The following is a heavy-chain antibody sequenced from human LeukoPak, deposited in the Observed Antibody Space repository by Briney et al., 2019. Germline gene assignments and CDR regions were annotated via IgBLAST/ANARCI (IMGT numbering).Heavy chain of an antibody. CDR3: TRRGAYYYGSGSPGAFDI. V-gene: IGHV1-69*01. Sequence: SVKVSCKASGGTFSSYAISWVRQAPGQGLEWMGGIIPIFGTANYAQKFQGRVTITADESTSTAYMELSSLRSEDTAVYYCTRRGAYYYGSGSPGAFDIWGQGTMVTVSS. J-gene: IGHJ3*02. D-gene: IGHD3-10*01. CDR1: GGTFSSYA. CDR2: IIPIFGTA.